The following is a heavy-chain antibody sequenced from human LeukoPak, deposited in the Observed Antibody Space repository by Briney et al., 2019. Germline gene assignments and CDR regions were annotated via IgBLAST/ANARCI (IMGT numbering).Heavy chain of an antibody. D-gene: IGHD2-2*01. V-gene: IGHV4-4*07. CDR3: ARSGTYQYSSTSDY. CDR1: GGSISSYY. J-gene: IGHJ4*02. CDR2: IYTSGST. Sequence: PSETLSLTCTVSGGSISSYYWSWIRQPAGKGLEWIGRIYTSGSTNYNPSLGSRVTISLDTSKNQFSLKLTSVTAADTAVYYCARSGTYQYSSTSDYWGQGTLVSVSS.